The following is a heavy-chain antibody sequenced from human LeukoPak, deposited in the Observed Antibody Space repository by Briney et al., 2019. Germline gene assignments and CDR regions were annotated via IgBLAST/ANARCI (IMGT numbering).Heavy chain of an antibody. Sequence: SETLSLTCTVSGGSISSGGYYWSWIRQHPGKGLEWIGYIYYSGSTYYNPSLKSRVTISVDTSKNQFSLKLSSVTAADTAVYYCAREGGKDYGDYASDAFDIWGQGTMVTVSS. V-gene: IGHV4-31*03. CDR1: GGSISSGGYY. J-gene: IGHJ3*02. D-gene: IGHD4-17*01. CDR2: IYYSGST. CDR3: AREGGKDYGDYASDAFDI.